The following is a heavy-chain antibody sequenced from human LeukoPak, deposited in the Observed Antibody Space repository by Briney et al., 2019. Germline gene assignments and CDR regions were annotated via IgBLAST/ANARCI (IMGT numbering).Heavy chain of an antibody. J-gene: IGHJ4*02. D-gene: IGHD3-22*01. CDR3: ARNYYHSSGYYTPGY. CDR1: GFTFSSYG. Sequence: GGSLRLSCAASGFTFSSYGMHWVRQAPGKGLEWVAVISYDGSNKYYADSVKGRFTISRDNSKNTLYLQMGSLRAEDMAVYYCARNYYHSSGYYTPGYWGQGTLVTVSS. CDR2: ISYDGSNK. V-gene: IGHV3-30*03.